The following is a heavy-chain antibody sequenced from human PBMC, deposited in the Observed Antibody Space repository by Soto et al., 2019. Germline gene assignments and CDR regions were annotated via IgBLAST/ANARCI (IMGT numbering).Heavy chain of an antibody. Sequence: SETLSLTCTVSGGSISSYYWSWIRQPPGKGLEWIGYIYYSGSTNYNPSLKSRVTISVDTSKNQFSLKLSSVTAADTAVYYCARHGGYDNEYFQHWGQGTLVTVSS. CDR3: ARHGGYDNEYFQH. CDR2: IYYSGST. D-gene: IGHD3-22*01. J-gene: IGHJ1*01. V-gene: IGHV4-59*08. CDR1: GGSISSYY.